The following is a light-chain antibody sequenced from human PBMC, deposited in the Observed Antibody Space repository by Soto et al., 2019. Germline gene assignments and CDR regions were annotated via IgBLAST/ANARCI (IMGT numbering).Light chain of an antibody. Sequence: EVVLTQSPCTLSLSAGERATLSCRARQSVSNDYFAWYQQKPGQAPRLLIFGSSDRATGIADRFSGSGSGTDLTLTISRLEPEDFEVYYCQQYGSSPPYTFGQGTKLEIK. CDR2: GSS. CDR3: QQYGSSPPYT. J-gene: IGKJ2*01. V-gene: IGKV3-20*01. CDR1: QSVSNDY.